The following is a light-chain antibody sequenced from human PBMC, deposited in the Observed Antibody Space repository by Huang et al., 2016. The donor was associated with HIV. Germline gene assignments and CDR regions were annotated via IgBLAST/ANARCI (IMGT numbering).Light chain of an antibody. J-gene: IGKJ4*01. Sequence: EIVMTQSPATLSVSPGERATLSCRASQSVSSDLAWYQQKPGQAPRLLIYGASTRATVIPARVSGSGSGTEFTLTISSLQSEDFAVYYCQQYNNWPLSFGGGTKVEIK. V-gene: IGKV3-15*01. CDR2: GAS. CDR1: QSVSSD. CDR3: QQYNNWPLS.